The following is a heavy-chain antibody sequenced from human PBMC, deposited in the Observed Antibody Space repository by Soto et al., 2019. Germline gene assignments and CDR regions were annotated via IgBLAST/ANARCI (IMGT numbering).Heavy chain of an antibody. V-gene: IGHV1-3*01. CDR2: INAGEGNT. J-gene: IGHJ4*02. CDR3: ARRGSSSGGRVY. CDR1: GYAFSNYA. Sequence: GASVKVSCKASGYAFSNYALHWLRQAPGQRLEWMGWINAGEGNTYYSQKFQGRITITWDTSASTAYMELTTLRAEDTAVYYCARRGSSSGGRVYWGQGTLVTVSS. D-gene: IGHD6-6*01.